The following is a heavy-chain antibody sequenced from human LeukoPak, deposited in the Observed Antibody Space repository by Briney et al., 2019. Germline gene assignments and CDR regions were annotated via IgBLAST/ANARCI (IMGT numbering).Heavy chain of an antibody. CDR1: GFTFSSYA. CDR3: AKGMGARGSPLYGMDV. CDR2: ISGSGGST. D-gene: IGHD1-26*01. V-gene: IGHV3-23*01. Sequence: GGSLRLSCAASGFTFSSYAMSWVRQAPGKGLEWVSAISGSGGSTYYADSVKGRFTISRDNSKNTLYLQMNSLRAEDTAVYYCAKGMGARGSPLYGMDVWGQGTTVTVSS. J-gene: IGHJ6*02.